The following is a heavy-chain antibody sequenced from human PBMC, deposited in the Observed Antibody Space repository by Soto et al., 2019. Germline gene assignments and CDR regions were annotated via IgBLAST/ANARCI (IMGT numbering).Heavy chain of an antibody. CDR2: ILSDGSKQ. CDR3: VRTIAVAGADAFDM. J-gene: IGHJ3*02. V-gene: IGHV3-30-3*01. Sequence: QVQLVESGGGVVQPGRSLRLSCAASRFTFSYYAMPWIRQAPGKGLEWMAVILSDGSKQYYAESVKGRFTISRDNSKSTLYLQMNSLRVEDTAVYYCVRTIAVAGADAFDMWGQGTMVTVSS. D-gene: IGHD6-19*01. CDR1: RFTFSYYA.